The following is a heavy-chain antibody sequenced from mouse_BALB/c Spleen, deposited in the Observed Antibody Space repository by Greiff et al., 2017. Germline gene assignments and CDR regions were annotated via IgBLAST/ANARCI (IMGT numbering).Heavy chain of an antibody. CDR2: IDPSDSET. Sequence: VQLQESGPQLVRPGASVKISCKASGYSFTSYWMHWVKQRPGQGLEWIGMIDPSDSETRLNQKFKDKATLTVDKSSSTAYMQLSSPTSEDSAVYYCARGGAGPGFDYWGQGTTLTVSS. V-gene: IGHV1S126*01. CDR3: ARGGAGPGFDY. D-gene: IGHD3-3*01. CDR1: GYSFTSYW. J-gene: IGHJ2*01.